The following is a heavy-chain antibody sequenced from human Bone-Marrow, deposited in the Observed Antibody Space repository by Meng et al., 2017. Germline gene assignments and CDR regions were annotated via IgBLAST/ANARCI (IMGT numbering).Heavy chain of an antibody. CDR2: IIPIFGTA. V-gene: IGHV1-69*13. CDR1: RGTFRSYA. J-gene: IGHJ4*02. D-gene: IGHD2-15*01. Sequence: SVPVSFMGSRGTFRSYAISWVRQAPGQGLEWMGGIIPIFGTANYAQKFQGRVTITADESTSTAYMELSSLRSEDTAVYYCARGGNGWLDYFDYWGQGTLVTVSS. CDR3: ARGGNGWLDYFDY.